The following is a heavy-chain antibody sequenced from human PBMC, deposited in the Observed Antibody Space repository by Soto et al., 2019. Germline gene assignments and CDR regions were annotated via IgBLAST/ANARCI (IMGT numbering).Heavy chain of an antibody. V-gene: IGHV4-39*01. J-gene: IGHJ4*02. D-gene: IGHD1-26*01. CDR1: GGSISSSSYF. CDR3: ARGGYDY. Sequence: QLQLQESGPGLVKPSETLSLTCTVSGGSISSSSYFWGWIRQPPGKGLGCIGTIYYSGSTYYNPSLKSRVTIPVDTSKNQFSLRLSSVTAADTAVYYCARGGYDYWGQGTLVTVSS. CDR2: IYYSGST.